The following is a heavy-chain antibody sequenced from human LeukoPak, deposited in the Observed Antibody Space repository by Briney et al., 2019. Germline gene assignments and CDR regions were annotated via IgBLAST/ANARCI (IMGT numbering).Heavy chain of an antibody. V-gene: IGHV3-53*01. J-gene: IGHJ4*02. Sequence: GGSLRLSCAASGFTFSSYGMSWVRQAPAKGLEWVSFIYSDNTHYSDSVKGRFTISRDNSKNTLYLQMNSLRAEDTAVYYCARRAGAYSHPYDYWGQGTLVTVSS. D-gene: IGHD4/OR15-4a*01. CDR1: GFTFSSYG. CDR3: ARRAGAYSHPYDY. CDR2: IYSDNT.